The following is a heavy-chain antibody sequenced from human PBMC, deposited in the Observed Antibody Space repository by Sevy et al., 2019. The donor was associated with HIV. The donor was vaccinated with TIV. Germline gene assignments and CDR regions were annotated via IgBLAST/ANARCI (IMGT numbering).Heavy chain of an antibody. J-gene: IGHJ4*02. V-gene: IGHV4-59*08. Sequence: SETLSLTCTVSGGSITSLYWNWIRQPPGKGLEWIANIYYNGHINYNPSLKSRVTLSIDTSKNQFSLRLISVTAADTAMYYCAGENAWGRGYSWGQGTLVTVSS. CDR3: AGENAWGRGYS. CDR1: GGSITSLY. CDR2: IYYNGHI. D-gene: IGHD1-26*01.